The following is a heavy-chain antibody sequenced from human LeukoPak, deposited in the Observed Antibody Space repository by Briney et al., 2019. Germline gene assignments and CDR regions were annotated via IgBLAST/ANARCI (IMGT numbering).Heavy chain of an antibody. CDR3: ARGAAMDLGY. CDR2: IYPRDSDT. D-gene: IGHD5-18*01. Sequence: WFRQPSGKGLEWIGVIYPRDSDTRYSPSFQGQVTISADTSISTAYLQWISLKASDTAMYYCARGAAMDLGYWGQGTLVTVSS. J-gene: IGHJ4*02. V-gene: IGHV5-51*01.